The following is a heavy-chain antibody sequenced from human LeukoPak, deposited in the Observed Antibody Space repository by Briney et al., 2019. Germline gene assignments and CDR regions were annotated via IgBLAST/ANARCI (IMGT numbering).Heavy chain of an antibody. D-gene: IGHD3-3*01. CDR3: ARARYDFWSGYPPWADYGMDV. CDR2: IYYSGST. CDR1: GGSISSYY. V-gene: IGHV4-59*01. Sequence: PSETLSLTCTVSGGSISSYYWSWLRQPPGKGLEWIGYIYYSGSTNYDPSLKSRVTISVDTSKNQFSLKLSSVTAADTAVYYCARARYDFWSGYPPWADYGMDVWGQGTTVTVSS. J-gene: IGHJ6*02.